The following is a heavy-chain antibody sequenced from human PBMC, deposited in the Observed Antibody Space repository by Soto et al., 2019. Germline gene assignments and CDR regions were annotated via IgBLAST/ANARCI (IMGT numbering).Heavy chain of an antibody. CDR2: IWYDGSNK. J-gene: IGHJ4*02. CDR1: GFTFSSYG. V-gene: IGHV3-33*01. CDR3: ATDPDRPPVDY. Sequence: GGSLRLSCAASGFTFSSYGMHWVRQAPGKGLEWVAVIWYDGSNKYYADSVKGRFTISRDNSKNTLYLQMNSLRAEDTAVYYCATDPDRPPVDYWGQGTLVTVSS.